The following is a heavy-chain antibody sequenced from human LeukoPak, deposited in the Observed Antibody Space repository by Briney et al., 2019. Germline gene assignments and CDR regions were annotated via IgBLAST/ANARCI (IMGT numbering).Heavy chain of an antibody. J-gene: IGHJ4*02. CDR2: MYPDDSDT. CDR1: GYSFRTYW. Sequence: GESLKISRKTSGYSFRTYWIGWVRQMPGRGLEWMAIMYPDDSDTTYSPSFQGQVTISVDKSISTAYLQWSSLGASNTATYYCARGPTDEAFDCWGQGTLVVVSS. CDR3: ARGPTDEAFDC. V-gene: IGHV5-51*01.